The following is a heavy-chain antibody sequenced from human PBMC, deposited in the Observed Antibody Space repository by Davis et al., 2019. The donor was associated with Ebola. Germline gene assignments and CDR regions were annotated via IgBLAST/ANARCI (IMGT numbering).Heavy chain of an antibody. Sequence: SETLSLSCTVSGASITTYYWSWVRQPPGKRLEWIGYMFHNGATAFNPSFKSRVSTSTDTSKNHFSLNLGTVTAADTAVYYCAGASGQWLTYTEIDFWGRGALVTVSS. CDR3: AGASGQWLTYTEIDF. D-gene: IGHD6-19*01. V-gene: IGHV4-59*01. J-gene: IGHJ4*02. CDR2: MFHNGAT. CDR1: GASITTYY.